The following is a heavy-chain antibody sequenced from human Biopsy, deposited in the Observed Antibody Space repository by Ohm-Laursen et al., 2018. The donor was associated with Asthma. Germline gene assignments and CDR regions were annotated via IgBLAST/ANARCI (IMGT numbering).Heavy chain of an antibody. CDR2: VSSDGHNK. CDR1: GFTFGDYW. Sequence: SLRLSCTALGFTFGDYWMSWVRQVPGKGLEWVALVSSDGHNKYYEDSVKGRFTISRDNSRNRLYLQINRLTVEDSAVYFCARQSGQDYGDSSGFDIWGQGTKVAVSS. J-gene: IGHJ3*02. CDR3: ARQSGQDYGDSSGFDI. D-gene: IGHD3-22*01. V-gene: IGHV3-30*03.